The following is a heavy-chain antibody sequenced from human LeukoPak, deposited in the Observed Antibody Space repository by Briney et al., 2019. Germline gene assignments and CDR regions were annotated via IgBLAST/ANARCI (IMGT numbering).Heavy chain of an antibody. CDR1: GFTFSSTS. D-gene: IGHD3-3*01. CDR3: AKTLTYYDFWSGYFHQPYYFDY. J-gene: IGHJ4*02. CDR2: TVGGGDGT. Sequence: PGGSLRLSCAASGFTFSSTSMSWVRQAPGKGLEWVAVTVGGGDGTYYADSVKGRFTISRDNSNNTLYLQMNSLRAEDTAVYYCAKTLTYYDFWSGYFHQPYYFDYWGQGTLVTVSS. V-gene: IGHV3-23*01.